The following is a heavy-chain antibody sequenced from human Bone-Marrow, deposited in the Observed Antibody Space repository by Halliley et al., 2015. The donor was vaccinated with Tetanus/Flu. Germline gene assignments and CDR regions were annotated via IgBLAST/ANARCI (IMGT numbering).Heavy chain of an antibody. Sequence: SLRLSCAPSGFAVRDAWMSWVRQAPGKGLEWIGHIEREAFGGTTNYAAPVKARFTVSRDGSQNVLYLQMNSLQTEDTGVYYCLTDLPRSAGSLVMVEFWGQGTLVTVSS. D-gene: IGHD6-25*01. CDR1: GFAVRDAW. J-gene: IGHJ4*02. V-gene: IGHV3-15*04. CDR2: IEREAFGGTT. CDR3: LTDLPRSAGSLVMVEF.